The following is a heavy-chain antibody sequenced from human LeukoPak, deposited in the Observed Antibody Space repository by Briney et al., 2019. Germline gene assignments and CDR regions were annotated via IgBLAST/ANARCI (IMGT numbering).Heavy chain of an antibody. D-gene: IGHD2-15*01. CDR2: ISGSGGST. CDR1: GFTFSSYA. Sequence: GVLRLSCAASGFTFSSYAMSWVRQAPGKGLEWVSAISGSGGSTYYADSVKGRFTISRDNSKNTLYLQMNSLRAEDTAVYYCAKDRSIGYCSGGSCYSDDYWGQGTLVTVSS. V-gene: IGHV3-23*01. CDR3: AKDRSIGYCSGGSCYSDDY. J-gene: IGHJ4*02.